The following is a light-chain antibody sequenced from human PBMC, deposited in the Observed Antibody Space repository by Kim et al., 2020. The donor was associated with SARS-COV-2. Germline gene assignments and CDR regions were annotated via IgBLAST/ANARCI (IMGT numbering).Light chain of an antibody. J-gene: IGLJ1*01. CDR2: AKN. V-gene: IGLV3-19*01. CDR1: SLRRYY. Sequence: SSELTQDPAVSVALGQTVRITCQGDSLRRYYASWYQQKPGQAPVLVIYAKNNRPSGIPYRFSGSSSGNTASLTITGAQAEDEADYYCNSRASNGISFVF. CDR3: NSRASNGISFV.